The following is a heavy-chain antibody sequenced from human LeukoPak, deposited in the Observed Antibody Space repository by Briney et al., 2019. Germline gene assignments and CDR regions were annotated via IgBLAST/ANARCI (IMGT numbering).Heavy chain of an antibody. J-gene: IGHJ4*02. CDR1: GGSISTYY. CDR2: IYNSGST. V-gene: IGHV4-59*01. CDR3: ARENSNSWYLDY. D-gene: IGHD6-13*01. Sequence: PSETLSLTCTVSGGSISTYYWSWIRQPPGKGLEWIGYIYNSGSTNYNPSLKSRVTISVDASKNQFSLKLSSVTAADTAVYYCARENSNSWYLDYWGQGTLVTVSS.